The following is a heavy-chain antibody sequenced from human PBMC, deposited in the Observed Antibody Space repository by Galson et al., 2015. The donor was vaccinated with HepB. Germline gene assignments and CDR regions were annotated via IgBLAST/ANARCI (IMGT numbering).Heavy chain of an antibody. CDR1: GFSLSTSGVG. CDR3: ARIFWSDQFDP. CDR2: IYWNDDK. Sequence: PALVKPTQTLTLTCTFSGFSLSTSGVGVGWIRQPPGKALEWLALIYWNDDKRYSPSLKSRLTITKDTSKNQVVLTMTNMDPVDTATYYCARIFWSDQFDPWGQGTLVTVSS. D-gene: IGHD3-3*01. V-gene: IGHV2-5*01. J-gene: IGHJ5*02.